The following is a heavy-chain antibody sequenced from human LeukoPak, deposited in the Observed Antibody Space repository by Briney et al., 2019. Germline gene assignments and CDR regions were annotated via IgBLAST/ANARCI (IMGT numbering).Heavy chain of an antibody. D-gene: IGHD1-14*01. Sequence: GASVKVSCKASGFTFNDYYLHWVRQAPGQGLEWMGRIILNGGATNYAQKFQGRVTLTRDTSISTAYMELSRQTSDDTAVYYCATDGGNHNFNYWGQGTLVTVSS. CDR3: ATDGGNHNFNY. V-gene: IGHV1-2*06. CDR1: GFTFNDYY. CDR2: IILNGGAT. J-gene: IGHJ4*02.